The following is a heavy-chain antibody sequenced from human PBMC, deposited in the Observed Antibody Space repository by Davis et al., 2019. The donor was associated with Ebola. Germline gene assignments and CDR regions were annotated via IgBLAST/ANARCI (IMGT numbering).Heavy chain of an antibody. V-gene: IGHV3-30*03. J-gene: IGHJ4*02. CDR2: ISYDGSDE. Sequence: GGSLRLSCAASGFPFSSYGVHWVRQAPGKGLDWVALISYDGSDEKYADSVKGRFTISRDNSKNTVDLQMNSLRVEDTAVYYCARDGYNSVLGFGGIGYWGQGTLVTVSS. CDR3: ARDGYNSVLGFGGIGY. CDR1: GFPFSSYG. D-gene: IGHD5-24*01.